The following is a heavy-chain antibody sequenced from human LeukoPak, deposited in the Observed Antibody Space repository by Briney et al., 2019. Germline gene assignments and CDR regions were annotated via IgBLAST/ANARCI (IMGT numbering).Heavy chain of an antibody. CDR2: ISLRGLT. J-gene: IGHJ4*02. CDR3: SRESGPFSPFGF. CDR1: GGSISGTNW. V-gene: IGHV4-4*02. D-gene: IGHD1-26*01. Sequence: SETLSLTCGVSGGSISGTNWWSWVRQPPGQGLVWIGEISLRGLTNYNPSLRSRLTMSLDESKNQVSLNLTSVTAADTAVYYCSRESGPFSPFGFWGQGTLVSVHS.